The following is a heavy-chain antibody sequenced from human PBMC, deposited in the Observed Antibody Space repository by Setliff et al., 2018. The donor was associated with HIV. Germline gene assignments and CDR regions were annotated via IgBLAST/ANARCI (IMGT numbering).Heavy chain of an antibody. J-gene: IGHJ5*02. CDR1: GCSFRNYD. V-gene: IGHV1-18*01. D-gene: IGHD2-15*01. CDR3: ARLSCTDGNCFPYNWFDP. Sequence: ASVKVSCKASGCSFRNYDLNWVRQAPGQGLEWMGWISSDNGNTIYAQKFQGRVAMTIDTSTSTAHMELRSLTSDDTAVYYCARLSCTDGNCFPYNWFDPWGQGTLVTVSS. CDR2: ISSDNGNT.